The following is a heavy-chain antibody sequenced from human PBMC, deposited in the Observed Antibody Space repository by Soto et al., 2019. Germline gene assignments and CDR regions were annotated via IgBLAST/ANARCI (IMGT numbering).Heavy chain of an antibody. D-gene: IGHD5-18*01. CDR1: AFTFSSYR. Sequence: QVQLVESGGGVVQPGRSLRLSCAASAFTFSSYRIHWVRQAPGKGLDWVAVISSDASDKYYADSVKGRFTISRDNSKNTLYLQMNSLRAEDTAVYYCVKERYGQLWLEDYGMDVWGQGTTVTVSS. CDR2: ISSDASDK. J-gene: IGHJ6*02. CDR3: VKERYGQLWLEDYGMDV. V-gene: IGHV3-30*18.